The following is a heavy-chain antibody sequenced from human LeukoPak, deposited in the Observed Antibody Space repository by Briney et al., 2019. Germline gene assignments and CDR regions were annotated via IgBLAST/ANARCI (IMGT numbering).Heavy chain of an antibody. CDR1: GFTFKLYW. J-gene: IGHJ5*02. CDR3: VRGGPSTWS. CDR2: VNDDGSDT. V-gene: IGHV3-74*01. Sequence: GGSLRLSCAASGFTFKLYWMHWVRQVPGKRPVWVSRVNDDGSDTIYADSVRGRFTISRDDAKNTVYLQMNNLRAEDTAVYYCVRGGPSTWSWGQGTLVTVSS. D-gene: IGHD2-15*01.